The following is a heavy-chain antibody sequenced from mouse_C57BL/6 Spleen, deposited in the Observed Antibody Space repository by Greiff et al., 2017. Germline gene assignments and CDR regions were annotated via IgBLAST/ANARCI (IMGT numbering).Heavy chain of an antibody. CDR1: GYTFTSYW. Sequence: QVQLQQPGAELVKPGASVKLSCKASGYTFTSYWMHWVKQRPGQGLEWIGMIHPNSGSTNYNEKFKSKATLTVDKSSSPAYMQLSSLTSEDSAVYYCARKGGSSGYDYWGQGTTLTVSS. CDR3: ARKGGSSGYDY. J-gene: IGHJ2*01. D-gene: IGHD3-2*02. CDR2: IHPNSGST. V-gene: IGHV1-64*01.